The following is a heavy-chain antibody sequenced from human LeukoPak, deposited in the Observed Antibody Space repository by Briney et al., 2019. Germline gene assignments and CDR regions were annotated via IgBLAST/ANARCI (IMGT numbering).Heavy chain of an antibody. CDR1: GGSISSYY. J-gene: IGHJ4*02. V-gene: IGHV4-59*01. CDR3: ARAYSSGWYLLDY. Sequence: SETLSLTCTVSGGSISSYYWSWIRQPPGKGLEWIGYIYYSGSTNYNPSLKSRVTISVDTSKNQVSLKLSSVTAADTAVYYCARAYSSGWYLLDYWGQGTLVTVSS. CDR2: IYYSGST. D-gene: IGHD6-19*01.